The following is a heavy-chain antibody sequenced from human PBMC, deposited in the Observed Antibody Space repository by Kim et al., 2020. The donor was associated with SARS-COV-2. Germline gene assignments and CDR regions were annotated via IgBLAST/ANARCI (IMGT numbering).Heavy chain of an antibody. Sequence: SVKGRFTLSKDNDKNSLFLQMNSLRADDTAVYYCVRAGHYDSSGYLRDFDYWGQGTMVTVSS. V-gene: IGHV3-11*06. J-gene: IGHJ4*02. D-gene: IGHD3-22*01. CDR3: VRAGHYDSSGYLRDFDY.